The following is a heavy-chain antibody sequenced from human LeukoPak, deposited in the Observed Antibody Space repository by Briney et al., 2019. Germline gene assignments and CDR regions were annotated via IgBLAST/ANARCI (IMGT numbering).Heavy chain of an antibody. CDR3: AREFVRVEVATGAGNLFDP. D-gene: IGHD2-15*01. Sequence: ASVKVSCKASRYTFTNYFIHCVRQAPGQGLEWMGIINPSGGTTNYAQKFLGRVTMTRDTSTSTIYMEVNSLKSEDTAEYYCAREFVRVEVATGAGNLFDPWGQGTLVTVSS. CDR1: RYTFTNYF. CDR2: INPSGGTT. J-gene: IGHJ5*02. V-gene: IGHV1-46*01.